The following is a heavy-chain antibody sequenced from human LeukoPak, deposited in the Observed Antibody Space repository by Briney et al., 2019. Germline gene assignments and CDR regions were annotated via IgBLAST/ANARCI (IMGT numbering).Heavy chain of an antibody. Sequence: SQTLSLTCTVSGGSISRGDYYWTWIRQPPGKGLEWIGYIHKSGGTSYTPSLKSRLTMSVDTSKNQFSLKLSSVSAADTAVYYCARDNGDYFDYWGQGTLVTVSS. CDR3: ARDNGDYFDY. J-gene: IGHJ4*02. CDR1: GGSISRGDYY. CDR2: IHKSGGT. V-gene: IGHV4-30-4*01. D-gene: IGHD4-17*01.